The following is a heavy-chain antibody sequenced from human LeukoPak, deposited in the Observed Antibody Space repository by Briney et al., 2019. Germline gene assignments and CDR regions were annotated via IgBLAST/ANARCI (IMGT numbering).Heavy chain of an antibody. CDR3: ARGVDYDILTGPSYYFDY. J-gene: IGHJ4*02. CDR1: RYTFTDYY. D-gene: IGHD3-9*01. V-gene: IGHV1-2*04. Sequence: ASVKVSCKASRYTFTDYYIHWVRQAPGQGLEWMGWINPKSGGTNYAQKFQGWVTMTRDTSISTAYMELSRLRSDDTAVYYCARGVDYDILTGPSYYFDYWGQGTLVTVPS. CDR2: INPKSGGT.